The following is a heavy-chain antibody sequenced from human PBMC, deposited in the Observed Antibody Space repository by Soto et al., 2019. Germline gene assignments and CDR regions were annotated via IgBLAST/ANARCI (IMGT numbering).Heavy chain of an antibody. D-gene: IGHD3-16*01. CDR2: INTYNGNT. Sequence: QVQLVQSGAEVKNPGASVKVSCKASGYTFTRYCIGWARQAPGQGLEWMGWINTYNGNTNYAQNVQGRVTLTTDTSTRTAYMELRSLRSNDTAIYYCAMVDVYVTPSPQDVWGQGTTVIVSS. CDR1: GYTFTRYC. CDR3: AMVDVYVTPSPQDV. J-gene: IGHJ6*02. V-gene: IGHV1-18*01.